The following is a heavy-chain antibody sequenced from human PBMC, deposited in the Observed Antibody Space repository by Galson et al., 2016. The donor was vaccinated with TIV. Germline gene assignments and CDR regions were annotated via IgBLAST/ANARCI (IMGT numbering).Heavy chain of an antibody. J-gene: IGHJ4*02. CDR2: ISGYSGNT. Sequence: SVKVSCKASGDTFSSYSINWVRQAPGQGLEWMGWISGYSGNTNYAQKFQGRVTMTTDTSTGTAYMELRSLRSDDTAVYYCARGATVTPYSFFDYWGQGTLVTVFS. CDR3: ARGATVTPYSFFDY. CDR1: GDTFSSYS. V-gene: IGHV1-18*01. D-gene: IGHD4-17*01.